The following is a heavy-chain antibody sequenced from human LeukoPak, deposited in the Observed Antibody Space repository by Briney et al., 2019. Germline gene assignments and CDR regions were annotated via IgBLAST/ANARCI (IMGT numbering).Heavy chain of an antibody. Sequence: SETLSLTCAVSGESFSGNFWTWIRQPPGEGLEWIGEINHSGSTNYNPSLKSRVTISVDTSKNQFSLKLSSVTAADTAVYYCARSARLGELSSSNWFDPWGQGTLVTVSS. CDR2: INHSGST. J-gene: IGHJ5*02. D-gene: IGHD3-16*02. CDR1: GESFSGNF. CDR3: ARSARLGELSSSNWFDP. V-gene: IGHV4-34*01.